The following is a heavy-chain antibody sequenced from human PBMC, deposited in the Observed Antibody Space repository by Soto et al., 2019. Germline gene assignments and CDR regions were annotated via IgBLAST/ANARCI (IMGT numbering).Heavy chain of an antibody. CDR2: IYYSGST. V-gene: IGHV4-61*01. CDR3: ARVDSKYYYYYGMDV. CDR1: GGSVSCRSSY. J-gene: IGHJ6*02. Sequence: ASETLSLTCTVSGGSVSCRSSYWSWIRQPPGKGLEWIGYIYYSGSTNYNPSLKSRVTISVDTSKNQFSLKLSSVTAADTAVYYCARVDSKYYYYYGMDVWGQGTTVTVSS. D-gene: IGHD5-18*01.